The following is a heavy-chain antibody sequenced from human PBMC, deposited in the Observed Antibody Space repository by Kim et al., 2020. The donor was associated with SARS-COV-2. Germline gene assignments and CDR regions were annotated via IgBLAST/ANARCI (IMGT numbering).Heavy chain of an antibody. Sequence: SETLSLTCTVSGGSISSYYWSWIRQPAGKGLEWIGRIYTSGSTNYNPSLKSRVTMSVDTSKNQFSLKLSSVTAADTAVYYCARDVPFFDSSGYPDDAFDIWGQGTMVTVSS. CDR2: IYTSGST. D-gene: IGHD3-22*01. CDR3: ARDVPFFDSSGYPDDAFDI. CDR1: GGSISSYY. V-gene: IGHV4-4*07. J-gene: IGHJ3*02.